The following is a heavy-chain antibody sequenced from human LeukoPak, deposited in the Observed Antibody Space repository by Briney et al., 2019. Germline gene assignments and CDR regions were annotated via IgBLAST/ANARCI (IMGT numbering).Heavy chain of an antibody. D-gene: IGHD3-22*01. CDR3: ARGLYYYDSNGRTPYDY. V-gene: IGHV1-8*01. Sequence: GASVKVSCKATAYTFISYDINWVRQATGQGLEWMGWMNPNSGITGYAQKFQGRVSMTRNTSIGTAYMELSSLKSEDTAVYYCARGLYYYDSNGRTPYDYWGQGTLVTVSS. J-gene: IGHJ4*02. CDR1: AYTFISYD. CDR2: MNPNSGIT.